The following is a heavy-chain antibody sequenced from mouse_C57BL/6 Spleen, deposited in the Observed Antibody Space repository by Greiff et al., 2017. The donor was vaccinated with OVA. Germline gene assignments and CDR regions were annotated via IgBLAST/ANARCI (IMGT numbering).Heavy chain of an antibody. CDR2: ISNGGGST. J-gene: IGHJ4*01. CDR1: GFTFSDYY. D-gene: IGHD1-1*01. CDR3: ARHGTYYYGSSLYYAMDY. Sequence: EVQVVESGGGLVQPGGSLKLSCAASGFTFSDYYMYWVRQTPEKRLEWVAYISNGGGSTYYPDTVKGRFTISRDNAKNTLYLQMSRLKSEDTAMYYCARHGTYYYGSSLYYAMDYWGQGTSVTVSS. V-gene: IGHV5-12*01.